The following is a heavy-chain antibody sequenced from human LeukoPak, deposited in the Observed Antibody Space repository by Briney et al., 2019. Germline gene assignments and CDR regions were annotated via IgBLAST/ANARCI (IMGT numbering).Heavy chain of an antibody. CDR2: ISWNSGSI. Sequence: GGSLRLSCAASGFTFDDYAMHWVRQAPGKGLEWVSGISWNSGSIGYADSVKGRFTTSRDNAKNSLYLQMNSLRAEDTALYYCAKATGYSNFFDYWGQGTLVTVSS. J-gene: IGHJ4*02. D-gene: IGHD4-11*01. CDR1: GFTFDDYA. CDR3: AKATGYSNFFDY. V-gene: IGHV3-9*01.